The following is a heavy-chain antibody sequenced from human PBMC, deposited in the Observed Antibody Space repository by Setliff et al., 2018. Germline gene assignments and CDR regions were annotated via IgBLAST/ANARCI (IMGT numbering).Heavy chain of an antibody. CDR3: ARYSSGWFFDY. V-gene: IGHV3-48*03. CDR1: GFTFSSFE. Sequence: GGSLRLSCAASGFTFSSFEMNWVRQAPGKGLEWLSYISSSGSTIYYVDSVKGRFTISRDNAKNSLYLQMNSLRAEDTAVYYCARYSSGWFFDYWGQGTPVTVSS. D-gene: IGHD6-19*01. J-gene: IGHJ4*02. CDR2: ISSSGSTI.